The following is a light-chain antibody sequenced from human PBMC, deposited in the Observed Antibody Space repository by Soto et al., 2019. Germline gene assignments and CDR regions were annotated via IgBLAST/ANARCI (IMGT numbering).Light chain of an antibody. V-gene: IGKV3-20*01. J-gene: IGKJ1*01. CDR1: QSVSSSY. CDR2: GAS. Sequence: EIVLTQSPGTLSLSSGERATLSCRASQSVSSSYLAWYQQKPGQAPRLLIYGASSRATGIPDRFSGSGSGTDFTLTISRLEPEDFAVYYCQQYGSSPGTFGQGTMVDI. CDR3: QQYGSSPGT.